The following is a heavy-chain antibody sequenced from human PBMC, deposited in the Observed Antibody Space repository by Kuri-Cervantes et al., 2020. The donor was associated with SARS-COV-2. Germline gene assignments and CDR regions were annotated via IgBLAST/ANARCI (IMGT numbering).Heavy chain of an antibody. Sequence: SETLSLTCAISGDSVSSNSAAWNWIRQSPSRGPEWLGRTYFRSKWYNDYAVSVKSRITINPDTSKKQFSLQLNSVTPEDTAVYYCARGKTMVRGENYYYMDVWGKGTTVTVSS. CDR3: ARGKTMVRGENYYYMDV. CDR2: TYFRSKWYN. D-gene: IGHD3-10*01. J-gene: IGHJ6*03. V-gene: IGHV6-1*01. CDR1: GDSVSSNSAA.